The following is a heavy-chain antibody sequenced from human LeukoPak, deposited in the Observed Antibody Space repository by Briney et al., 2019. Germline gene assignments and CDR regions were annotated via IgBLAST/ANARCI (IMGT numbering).Heavy chain of an antibody. CDR3: AKYKVTVTTGYYYYGMDV. CDR1: GFTFSSYA. V-gene: IGHV3-23*01. Sequence: GGSLRLSCAASGFTFSSYAMSWVRQAPGKGLEWVSAISGSGGSTYYADSVKGRFTISRDNSKNTLYLQMNGLRAEDTAVYYCAKYKVTVTTGYYYYGMDVWGQGTTVTVSS. CDR2: ISGSGGST. J-gene: IGHJ6*02. D-gene: IGHD4-11*01.